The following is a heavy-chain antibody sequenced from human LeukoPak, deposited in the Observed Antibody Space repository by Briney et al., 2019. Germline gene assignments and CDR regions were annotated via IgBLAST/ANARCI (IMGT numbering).Heavy chain of an antibody. V-gene: IGHV1-24*01. Sequence: GASVKVSCKVSGYTLTELSMHWVRQAPGKGLEWMGGFDPEDGETIYAQKFQGRVTMTEDTSTDTAYMELSSLRSEDTAVYYCARDLGYGDYVGRTAFDIWGQGTMVTVSS. D-gene: IGHD4-17*01. CDR3: ARDLGYGDYVGRTAFDI. J-gene: IGHJ3*02. CDR1: GYTLTELS. CDR2: FDPEDGET.